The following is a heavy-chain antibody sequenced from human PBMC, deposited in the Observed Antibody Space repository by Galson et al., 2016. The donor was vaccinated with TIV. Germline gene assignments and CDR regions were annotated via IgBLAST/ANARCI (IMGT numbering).Heavy chain of an antibody. CDR2: INHRGIT. CDR3: ARYSNDEGDANGFVY. D-gene: IGHD1-1*01. V-gene: IGHV4-34*01. J-gene: IGHJ4*02. Sequence: SETLSLTCRAYGGSLSGYYWSWIRQSPGKGLEWIGEINHRGITNYNPSLKSRVAISVETSKNQFSLVLSSVTAADTAVYYCARYSNDEGDANGFVYWGQGTLVTVSS. CDR1: GGSLSGYY.